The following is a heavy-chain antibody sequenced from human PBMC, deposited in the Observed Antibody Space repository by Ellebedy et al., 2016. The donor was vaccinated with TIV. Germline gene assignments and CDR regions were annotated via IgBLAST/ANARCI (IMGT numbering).Heavy chain of an antibody. Sequence: ASVTVSCXASGYTFSNYPMDWVRQAPGQRLAWMGWINAGNGSTKYSQKFQGRVTITRDTSASTVYMELSSLRSEDTAVYYCATSVSMWYGSWGQGTLVTVSP. D-gene: IGHD2-15*01. CDR2: INAGNGST. CDR1: GYTFSNYP. J-gene: IGHJ5*02. V-gene: IGHV1-3*01. CDR3: ATSVSMWYGS.